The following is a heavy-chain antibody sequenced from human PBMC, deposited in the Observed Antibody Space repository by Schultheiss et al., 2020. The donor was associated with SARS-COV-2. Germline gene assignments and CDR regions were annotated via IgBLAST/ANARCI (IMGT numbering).Heavy chain of an antibody. J-gene: IGHJ3*02. D-gene: IGHD3-22*01. Sequence: SQTLSLTCTVSGGSISSYYWSWIRQPPGKGLEWIGYIYYSGSTNYNPSLKSRVTISLDTSKNQFSLKLSSVTAADTAVYYCARVPIRRYYDTSGFYFHSLRDAFDIWGQGTMVTVSS. CDR3: ARVPIRRYYDTSGFYFHSLRDAFDI. CDR1: GGSISSYY. CDR2: IYYSGST. V-gene: IGHV4-59*01.